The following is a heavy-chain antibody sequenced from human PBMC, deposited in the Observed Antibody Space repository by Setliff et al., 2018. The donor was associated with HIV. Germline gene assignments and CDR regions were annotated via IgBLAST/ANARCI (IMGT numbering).Heavy chain of an antibody. CDR1: GFTFSGSR. J-gene: IGHJ4*02. Sequence: GGSLRLSCAASGFTFSGSRMHWVRQASGKGLEWVGRVGSKADNYATMYAASVKGRFTVSRDDSKNTAYLQTDSLKTEDTAVYYCTAFKAGLWGQGTLVTVSS. V-gene: IGHV3-73*01. D-gene: IGHD3-3*02. CDR2: VGSKADNYAT. CDR3: TAFKAGL.